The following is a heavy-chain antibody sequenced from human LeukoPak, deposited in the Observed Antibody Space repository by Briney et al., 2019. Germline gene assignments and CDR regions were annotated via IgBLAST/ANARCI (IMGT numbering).Heavy chain of an antibody. CDR3: ARAEGIYYYDSSGSISVSDAFDI. Sequence: SGTLSLTCAVSGGSISSSNWWSWVRQPPGKGLEWIGEIYHSGSTNYNPSLKSRVTISVDKSKNQFSLKLSSVTAADTAVYYCARAEGIYYYDSSGSISVSDAFDIWGQGTMATVSS. J-gene: IGHJ3*02. CDR2: IYHSGST. D-gene: IGHD3-22*01. V-gene: IGHV4-4*02. CDR1: GGSISSSNW.